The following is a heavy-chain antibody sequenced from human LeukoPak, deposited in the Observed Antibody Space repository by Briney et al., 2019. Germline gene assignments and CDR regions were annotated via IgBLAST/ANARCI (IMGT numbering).Heavy chain of an antibody. CDR2: IYTSGST. CDR1: GVSISSYY. J-gene: IGHJ6*03. CDR3: ARIAGGLYFYYYYMDV. Sequence: SETLSLTCTVSGVSISSYYWSWIRQPAGKGLEWIGRIYTSGSTNYNPSLKSRVTISVDTSKNQFSLNLTSVTAADTAVYYCARIAGGLYFYYYYMDVWGKGTTVTVSS. D-gene: IGHD3-16*01. V-gene: IGHV4-4*07.